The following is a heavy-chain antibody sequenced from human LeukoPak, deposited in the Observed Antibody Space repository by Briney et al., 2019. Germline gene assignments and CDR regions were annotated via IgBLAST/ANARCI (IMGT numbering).Heavy chain of an antibody. V-gene: IGHV1-69*04. CDR1: GGTFSSYT. J-gene: IGHJ4*02. D-gene: IGHD3-22*01. Sequence: ASVKVSCKASGGTFSSYTISWVRQAPGQGLEWMGRIIPILGIANYAQKFQGRVTITADKSTSTAYMELSSLRSEDTAVYYCARDHGYYYDSSGHYYFAYWGQGTLVTVSS. CDR3: ARDHGYYYDSSGHYYFAY. CDR2: IIPILGIA.